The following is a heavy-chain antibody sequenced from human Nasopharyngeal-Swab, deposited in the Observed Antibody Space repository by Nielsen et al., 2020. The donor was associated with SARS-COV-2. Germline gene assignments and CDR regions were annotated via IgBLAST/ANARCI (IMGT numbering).Heavy chain of an antibody. J-gene: IGHJ4*02. D-gene: IGHD1-26*01. CDR2: INHSGST. Sequence: ESLKISCAVYGGSFSGYYWSWIRQPPGKGLEWIGEINHSGSTNYNPSLKSRVTISVDTSKNQFSLKLSSVTAADTAVYYCAHYSSGSLSSPRGRGYFDYWGQGTLVTVS. V-gene: IGHV4-34*01. CDR1: GGSFSGYY. CDR3: AHYSSGSLSSPRGRGYFDY.